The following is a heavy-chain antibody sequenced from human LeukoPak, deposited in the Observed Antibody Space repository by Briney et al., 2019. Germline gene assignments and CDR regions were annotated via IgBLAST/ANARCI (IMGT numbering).Heavy chain of an antibody. J-gene: IGHJ6*03. Sequence: GASVKVSCKASGGTFSTHGISWVRQAPGQGLEWMGRTIPIFGTINYAQKFQGRVTITADKSTSTVHMDLSSLRSEDTAVYYCARGFGVEYYYYMDVWDEGTTVIVSS. CDR3: ARGFGVEYYYYMDV. D-gene: IGHD3-3*01. CDR2: TIPIFGTI. V-gene: IGHV1-69*06. CDR1: GGTFSTHG.